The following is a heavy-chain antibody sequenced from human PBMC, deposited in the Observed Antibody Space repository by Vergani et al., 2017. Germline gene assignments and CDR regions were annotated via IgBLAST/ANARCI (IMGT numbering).Heavy chain of an antibody. CDR3: ARGEVPAAI. D-gene: IGHD2-2*01. CDR1: GYSISSGYY. J-gene: IGHJ4*02. V-gene: IGHV3-21*01. CDR2: ISSSSSYI. Sequence: VQLQESGPGLVKPSETLSLTCAVSGYSISSGYYWGWIRQPPGKGLEWVSSISSSSSYIYYADSVKGRFTISRDNAKNSLYLQMNSLRAEDTAVYYCARGEVPAAIWGQGTLVTVSS.